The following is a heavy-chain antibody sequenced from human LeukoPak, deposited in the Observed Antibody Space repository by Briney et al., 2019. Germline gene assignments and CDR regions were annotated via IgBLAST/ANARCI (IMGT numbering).Heavy chain of an antibody. Sequence: PGGSLRLSCAASGFTFSSYVMHWVRQAPGQGLEWMGWINPNSGDTNYAQKFQGRVTMTRDTSISTAYMELSRLRSDDTAVYYCARVRYRLAETYIDYWGQGTLVTVSS. J-gene: IGHJ4*02. D-gene: IGHD3-16*01. CDR2: INPNSGDT. V-gene: IGHV1-2*02. CDR3: ARVRYRLAETYIDY. CDR1: GFTFSSYV.